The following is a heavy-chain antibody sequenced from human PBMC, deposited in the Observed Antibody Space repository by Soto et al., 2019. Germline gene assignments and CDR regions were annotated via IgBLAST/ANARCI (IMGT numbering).Heavy chain of an antibody. D-gene: IGHD3-10*01. CDR3: AHHPYYGLGSYSLDY. CDR2: IYWDDDK. V-gene: IGHV2-5*02. CDR1: GFSLTTSGVG. J-gene: IGHJ4*02. Sequence: SGPTLVNPTQTLTLTCTFSGFSLTTSGVGVGWIRQPPGKALEWLALIYWDDDKRYSPSLESRLTITKDTSKNQVVLTMTNMDPVDTATYYCAHHPYYGLGSYSLDYWGQGILVTVSS.